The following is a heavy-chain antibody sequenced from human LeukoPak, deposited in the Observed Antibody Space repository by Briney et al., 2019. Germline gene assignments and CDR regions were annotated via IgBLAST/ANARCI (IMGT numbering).Heavy chain of an antibody. CDR3: ARAQFLIDY. CDR2: ISSSSSYI. Sequence: GGSLRLSCEASGFTFGSHAMYWVRQAPGKGLEWVSSISSSSSYIYYADSVKGRFTISRDNAKNSLYLQMNSLRAEDTAVYYCARAQFLIDYWGQGTLVTVSS. V-gene: IGHV3-21*01. CDR1: GFTFGSHA. J-gene: IGHJ4*02.